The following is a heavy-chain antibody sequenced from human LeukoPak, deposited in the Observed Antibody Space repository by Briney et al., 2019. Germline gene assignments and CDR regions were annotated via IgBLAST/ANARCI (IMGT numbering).Heavy chain of an antibody. V-gene: IGHV3-23*01. CDR1: GFIFTSYA. Sequence: PGGSLRLSCAASGFIFTSYAMSWVRQAPGKGLDWVSGISGSGDTTYYADSVKGRFTISRDNSKKTLYLQLNSLTAADTAICYCAKHTSDFRRTYHTGDAFDLWGRGTMVTVSS. J-gene: IGHJ3*01. D-gene: IGHD3-3*01. CDR2: ISGSGDTT. CDR3: AKHTSDFRRTYHTGDAFDL.